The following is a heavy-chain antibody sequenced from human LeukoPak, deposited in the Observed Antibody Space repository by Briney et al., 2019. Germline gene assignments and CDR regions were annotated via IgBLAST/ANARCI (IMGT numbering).Heavy chain of an antibody. D-gene: IGHD6-13*01. CDR1: GYTFTSSS. Sequence: ASVKVSCKASGYTFTSSSLHWVRQAPGQRLEWMGWINTGNGNTDYSQNFQGRVTLTRDTSASTGYMELSSLRSEDTAVYYCARLRGVAATGIYDYWGQGTLVTVSS. CDR3: ARLRGVAATGIYDY. J-gene: IGHJ4*02. CDR2: INTGNGNT. V-gene: IGHV1-3*04.